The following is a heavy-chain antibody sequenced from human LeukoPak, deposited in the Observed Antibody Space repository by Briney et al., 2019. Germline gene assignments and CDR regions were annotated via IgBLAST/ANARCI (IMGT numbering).Heavy chain of an antibody. V-gene: IGHV3-9*01. CDR1: GFTFDDYA. CDR3: ARGYYYDSSGYLT. Sequence: PGGSLRLSCAASGFTFDDYAMHWVRQAPGKGLEWVSGISWNSGSIGYADSVKGRFTISRDNAKNSLYLQMNSLRAEDTALYYCARGYYYDSSGYLTWGQGTLVTVSS. J-gene: IGHJ5*02. D-gene: IGHD3-22*01. CDR2: ISWNSGSI.